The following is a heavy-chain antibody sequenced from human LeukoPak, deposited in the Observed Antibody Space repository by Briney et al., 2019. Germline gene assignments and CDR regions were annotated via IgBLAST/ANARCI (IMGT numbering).Heavy chain of an antibody. Sequence: GGSLRLSCAASGFTFSSYAMHWVRQAPGKGLEYVSAISSNGGSTYYANSVKGRFTISRDNSKNTLYLQMGSLRAEDMAVYYCARARTRNSSTSPPNDYWGQGTLVTVSS. CDR1: GFTFSSYA. D-gene: IGHD2-2*01. CDR2: ISSNGGST. V-gene: IGHV3-64*01. CDR3: ARARTRNSSTSPPNDY. J-gene: IGHJ4*02.